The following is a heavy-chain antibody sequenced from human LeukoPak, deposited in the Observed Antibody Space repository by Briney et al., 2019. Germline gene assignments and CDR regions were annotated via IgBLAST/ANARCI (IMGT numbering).Heavy chain of an antibody. Sequence: GGSPRLSCAASGFTVSSNYMSWVRQAPGKGLEWVSYISSSGSTIYYADSVKGRFTISRDNAKNSLYLQMISLRTEDTAVYYCAKGGPSPYRYYMDVWGKGTTVTISS. CDR2: ISSSGSTI. CDR3: AKGGPSPYRYYMDV. V-gene: IGHV3-11*04. CDR1: GFTVSSNY. J-gene: IGHJ6*03. D-gene: IGHD5-12*01.